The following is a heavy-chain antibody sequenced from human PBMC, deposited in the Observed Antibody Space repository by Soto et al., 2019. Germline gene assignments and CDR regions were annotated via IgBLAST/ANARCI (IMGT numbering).Heavy chain of an antibody. CDR3: AKERTYSVASGFDY. V-gene: IGHV3-30*18. Sequence: QVQLVDSGGGVVQPGRSLRLSCAASGFTFTTYGMHWVRRAPGKGLEWVAVISYDGSHAYYADSVKGRFTISRDNSKNTLYLEINSLGAEDTAVYYCAKERTYSVASGFDYWGRGTLVTVSS. CDR1: GFTFTTYG. D-gene: IGHD1-26*01. J-gene: IGHJ4*02. CDR2: ISYDGSHA.